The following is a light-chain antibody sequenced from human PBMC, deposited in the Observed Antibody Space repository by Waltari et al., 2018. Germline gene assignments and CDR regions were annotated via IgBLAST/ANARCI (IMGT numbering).Light chain of an antibody. V-gene: IGKV3-15*01. CDR1: QRVSSN. J-gene: IGKJ1*01. CDR2: GAS. CDR3: QQYNDWPRT. Sequence: EIVMTQSPATLSVSPGDRATLSCRASQRVSSNVAWYQQKPGQAPRLLIYGASTRATGLPARFSGSGSGTVFTLTISSLQSEDFAVYYCQQYNDWPRTFGQGTKVEIK.